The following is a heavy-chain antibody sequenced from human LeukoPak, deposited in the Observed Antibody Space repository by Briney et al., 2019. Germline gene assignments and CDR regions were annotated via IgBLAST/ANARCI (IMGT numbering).Heavy chain of an antibody. CDR3: AREKASGVAGSVFDY. CDR1: GGSISSGGYY. J-gene: IGHJ4*02. D-gene: IGHD6-19*01. CDR2: IYYSGST. V-gene: IGHV4-31*03. Sequence: SETLSLTCTVSGGSISSGGYYWSWLRQHPGQGLEWIGYIYYSGSTYYNPSLKSRVTISVDTSKNQFSLKLSSVTAADTAVYYCAREKASGVAGSVFDYWGQGTLVTVSS.